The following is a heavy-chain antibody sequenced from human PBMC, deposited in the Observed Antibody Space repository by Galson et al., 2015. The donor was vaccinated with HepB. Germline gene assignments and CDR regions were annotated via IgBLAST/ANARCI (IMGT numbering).Heavy chain of an antibody. CDR3: ATDWGDYYYYGMDV. Sequence: SVKVSCKASGGTFSSYAISWVRQAPGQGLEWMGGIIPIFGTANYAQKFQGRVTITADESTSTAYMELSSLRSEDTAVYYRATDWGDYYYYGMDVWGQGTTVTVSS. V-gene: IGHV1-69*13. D-gene: IGHD3/OR15-3a*01. CDR1: GGTFSSYA. J-gene: IGHJ6*02. CDR2: IIPIFGTA.